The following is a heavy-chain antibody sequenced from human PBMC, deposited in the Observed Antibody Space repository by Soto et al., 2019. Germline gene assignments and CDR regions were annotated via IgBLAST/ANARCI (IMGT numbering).Heavy chain of an antibody. CDR1: GGTFSSYA. D-gene: IGHD3-22*01. CDR3: ARVKFYYDSSGYRHYYGMDV. V-gene: IGHV1-69*13. Sequence: ASVKVSCKASGGTFSSYAISWVRQAPGQGLEWLGGIIPIFGTANYAQKFQGRVTITADESTSTAYMELSSLRSEDTAVYYCARVKFYYDSSGYRHYYGMDVWGQGTTVTVSS. CDR2: IIPIFGTA. J-gene: IGHJ6*02.